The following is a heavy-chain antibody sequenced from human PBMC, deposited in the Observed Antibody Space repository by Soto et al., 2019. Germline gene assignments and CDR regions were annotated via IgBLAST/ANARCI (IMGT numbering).Heavy chain of an antibody. Sequence: SETLSLTCTVSGGSISSSSYYWGWIRQPPGKGLEWIGSIYYSGSTYYNPSLKSRVTISVDTSKNQFSLKLSSVTAADTAVYYCASTPRPSIWNQLGTYGQFDYWGQGTLVTVSS. CDR3: ASTPRPSIWNQLGTYGQFDY. CDR2: IYYSGST. V-gene: IGHV4-39*01. D-gene: IGHD2-2*01. J-gene: IGHJ4*02. CDR1: GGSISSSSYY.